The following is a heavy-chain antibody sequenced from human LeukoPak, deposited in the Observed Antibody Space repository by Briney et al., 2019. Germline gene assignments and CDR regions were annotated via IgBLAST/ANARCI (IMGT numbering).Heavy chain of an antibody. CDR2: ISAYNGNT. CDR1: GYTFTSYG. CDR3: ARAGPSITIFGVVIGYYYYYYVDV. V-gene: IGHV1-18*01. D-gene: IGHD3-3*01. J-gene: IGHJ6*03. Sequence: GASVKVSCKASGYTFTSYGISWVRQAPGQGLEWMGWISAYNGNTNYAQKLQGRVTMTTDTSTSTAYMELRSLRSDDTAVYYCARAGPSITIFGVVIGYYYYYYVDVWGKGTTVTVSS.